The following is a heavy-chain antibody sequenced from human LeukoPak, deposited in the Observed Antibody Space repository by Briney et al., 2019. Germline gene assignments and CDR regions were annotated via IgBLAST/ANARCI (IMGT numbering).Heavy chain of an antibody. CDR1: GFTFSDYG. CDR2: ISYDGSNE. D-gene: IGHD2-21*01. Sequence: GGSLRLSCAASGFTFSDYGMHWVRQAPGKGLEWVAIISYDGSNEYYADSVKGRFTISRDNSKNTLYLQMNSLRAEDTAVYYCAKQLIGFDYWGQGTLVTVSS. CDR3: AKQLIGFDY. J-gene: IGHJ4*02. V-gene: IGHV3-30*18.